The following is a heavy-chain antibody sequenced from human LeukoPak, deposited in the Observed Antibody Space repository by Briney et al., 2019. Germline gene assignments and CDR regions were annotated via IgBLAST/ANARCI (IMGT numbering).Heavy chain of an antibody. D-gene: IGHD4-23*01. CDR3: ARDHLSRTTVVTQGSDY. CDR1: GGSISSRSYY. J-gene: IGHJ4*02. Sequence: PSETLSLTCTVSGGSISSRSYYWGWIRQPPGKGLEWIGSIYYKGNTYLNPSLKSRVTISVDTSKNQFSLKLSSVTAADTAVYYCARDHLSRTTVVTQGSDYWGQGTLVTVSS. CDR2: IYYKGNT. V-gene: IGHV4-39*07.